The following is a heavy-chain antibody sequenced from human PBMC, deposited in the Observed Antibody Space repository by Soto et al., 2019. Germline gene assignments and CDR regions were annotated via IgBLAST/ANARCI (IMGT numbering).Heavy chain of an antibody. CDR1: GGTLTRFA. D-gene: IGHD3-9*01. J-gene: IGHJ6*02. V-gene: IGHV1-69*13. CDR3: AAGGLGAGRYFYYGLDV. CDR2: VIPLFSVS. Sequence: GASVKVSCKVSGGTLTRFAISWVRQAPGQGLEWMGGVIPLFSVSRQSEKLQERVTVTADEATSTVYLELRSLKSDDTAIYYCAAGGLGAGRYFYYGLDVWGQGTTVTVSS.